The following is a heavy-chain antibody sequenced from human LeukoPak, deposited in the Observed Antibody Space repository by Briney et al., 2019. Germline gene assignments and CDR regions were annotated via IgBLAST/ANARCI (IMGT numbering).Heavy chain of an antibody. CDR2: ISGSGGST. V-gene: IGHV3-23*01. D-gene: IGHD3-22*01. CDR1: GFTFSSYW. J-gene: IGHJ4*02. Sequence: PGGSLRLSCAASGFTFSSYWMSWVRQAPGKGLEWVSAISGSGGSTYYADSVKGRFTISRDNSKNTLYLQMNSLRAEDTAVYYCAKDGSYYYDSSGIDYWGQGTLVTVSS. CDR3: AKDGSYYYDSSGIDY.